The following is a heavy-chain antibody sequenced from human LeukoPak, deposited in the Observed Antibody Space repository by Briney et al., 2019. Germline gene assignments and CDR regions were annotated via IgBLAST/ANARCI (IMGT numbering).Heavy chain of an antibody. Sequence: SETLSLTCTVSGGSISSYYWSWIRQPAGKGLEWIGRIYTSGSTNYNPSLKSRVTMSVDTSKNQFSLKLSSVTAADTAVYYCARRVAAAGTIYFDYWGQGTLVTVSS. CDR1: GGSISSYY. D-gene: IGHD6-13*01. J-gene: IGHJ4*02. CDR2: IYTSGST. CDR3: ARRVAAAGTIYFDY. V-gene: IGHV4-4*07.